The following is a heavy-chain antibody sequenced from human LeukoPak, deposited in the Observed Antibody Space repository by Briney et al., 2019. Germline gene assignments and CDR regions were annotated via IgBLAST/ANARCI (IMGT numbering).Heavy chain of an antibody. CDR3: ARGRRELKYAPDY. CDR2: IYYTAGA. D-gene: IGHD2-2*01. J-gene: IGHJ4*02. Sequence: SQTLSLTCNVSGASMRSETHYWSWLRQHPGKGPEWIAYIYYTAGAYYNPTLESRVSISLDASENQFSLKLSSVTAADTAVYYCARGRRELKYAPDYWGQGTLVTVSS. CDR1: GASMRSETHY. V-gene: IGHV4-31*03.